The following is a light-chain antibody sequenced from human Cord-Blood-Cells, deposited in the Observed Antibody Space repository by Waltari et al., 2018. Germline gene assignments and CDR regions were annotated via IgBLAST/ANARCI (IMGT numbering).Light chain of an antibody. V-gene: IGKV4-1*01. J-gene: IGKJ2*01. CDR2: WAS. Sequence: DIVMTKSPDSLAVSLGVRATSYCKHSQSVLYSSNNKNYLAWYQQKPGQPPKLLIYWASTRESGVPDRFSGSGSGTDFTLTISSLQAEDVAVYYCQQYYSTPYTFGQGTKLEIK. CDR3: QQYYSTPYT. CDR1: QSVLYSSNNKNY.